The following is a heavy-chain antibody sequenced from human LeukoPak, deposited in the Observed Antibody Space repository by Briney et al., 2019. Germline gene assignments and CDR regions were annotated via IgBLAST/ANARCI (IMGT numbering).Heavy chain of an antibody. J-gene: IGHJ6*02. Sequence: GGSLRLSCAAPGFTFSSYAMHWVRQAPGKGLEWVAVISYDGSNKYYADSVKGRFTISRDNSKNTLYLQMNSLRAEDTAVYYCARDRDTYYYGMDVWGQGTTVTVSS. CDR2: ISYDGSNK. D-gene: IGHD3-10*01. CDR3: ARDRDTYYYGMDV. CDR1: GFTFSSYA. V-gene: IGHV3-30*04.